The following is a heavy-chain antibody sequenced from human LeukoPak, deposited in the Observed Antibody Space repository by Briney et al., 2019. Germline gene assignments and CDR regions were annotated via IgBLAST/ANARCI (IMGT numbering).Heavy chain of an antibody. CDR2: IYYTGST. CDR1: GGSISSSSYY. D-gene: IGHD5-24*01. V-gene: IGHV4-39*01. CDR3: ARHLGVFRWLQPHFDY. J-gene: IGHJ4*02. Sequence: SETLSLTCTVSGGSISSSSYYWGWIRQPPGKGLEWIGSIYYTGSTYYNPSLKSRVTISVDTSKNQFSLKLSSVTDAATLVYYCARHLGVFRWLQPHFDYWGQGTLVTVSS.